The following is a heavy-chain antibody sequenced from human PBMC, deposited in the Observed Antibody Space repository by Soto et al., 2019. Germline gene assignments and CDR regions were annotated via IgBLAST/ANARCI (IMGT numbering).Heavy chain of an antibody. Sequence: QVQLVQSGAEVKKPGASVKVSCKASGYTFTSYGISWVRQAPGQGLEWMGWISAYNGNTNYAQKLQGRVTMTTDTPTSTAYLELRSLRSDDTAVYYCARAIPYHRWFGEFFSFDYWGQGTLVTVSS. CDR1: GYTFTSYG. D-gene: IGHD3-10*01. CDR2: ISAYNGNT. V-gene: IGHV1-18*01. J-gene: IGHJ4*02. CDR3: ARAIPYHRWFGEFFSFDY.